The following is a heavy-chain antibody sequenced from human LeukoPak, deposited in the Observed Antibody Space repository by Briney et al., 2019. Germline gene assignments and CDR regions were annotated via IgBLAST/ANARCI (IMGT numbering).Heavy chain of an antibody. V-gene: IGHV4-39*01. CDR2: IYYSGST. J-gene: IGHJ4*02. CDR1: GGSISSSSYY. Sequence: SETLSLTCTVSGGSISSSSYYWGWIRQPPGKGLECIGSIYYSGSTYYNPSLKSRVTISVDTSKNQFSLKLTSVTAADTAVYYCARRLAGTEDYWGQGTLVTVSS. D-gene: IGHD6-13*01. CDR3: ARRLAGTEDY.